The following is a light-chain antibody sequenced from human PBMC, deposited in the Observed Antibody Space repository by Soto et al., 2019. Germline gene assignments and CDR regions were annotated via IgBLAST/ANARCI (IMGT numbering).Light chain of an antibody. V-gene: IGKV1-5*03. CDR3: QQYDM. CDR1: RNDSTW. CDR2: KAS. Sequence: DIQMTQFPSTLSASVGDTVTITCRASRNDSTWLAWYQQIPGGAPKLLIYKASILESGVPSRFSGSGSGTEFTLTITGLQPEDFATYYCQQYDMFGPATKVDIK. J-gene: IGKJ1*01.